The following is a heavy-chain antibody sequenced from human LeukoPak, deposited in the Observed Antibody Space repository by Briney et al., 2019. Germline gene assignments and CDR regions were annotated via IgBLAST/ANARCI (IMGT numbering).Heavy chain of an antibody. CDR2: ISYDGSNK. Sequence: PGRSLRLSCAASGFTFSSYDMHWVRQAPGKGLEWVAVISYDGSNKYYADSVKGRFTISRDNSKNTLYLQMNSLRAEDTAVYYCAKDGCSSTSCYGAFDYWGQGTLVTVSS. J-gene: IGHJ4*02. V-gene: IGHV3-30*18. CDR1: GFTFSSYD. CDR3: AKDGCSSTSCYGAFDY. D-gene: IGHD2-2*01.